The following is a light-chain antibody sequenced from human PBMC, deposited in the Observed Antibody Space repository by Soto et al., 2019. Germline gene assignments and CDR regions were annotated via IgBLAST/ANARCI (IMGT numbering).Light chain of an antibody. CDR3: QQRSNWPPLT. J-gene: IGKJ4*01. V-gene: IGKV3-11*01. CDR1: QSVSNY. Sequence: EIVLTQSPATLSLSPGERATLSCRASQSVSNYLAWYQQKPGQAPRLLIYDASNRATGIPARFSGSGSGTDFTLTISRPEPEDFAVYYCQQRSNWPPLTFGGGTKVEIK. CDR2: DAS.